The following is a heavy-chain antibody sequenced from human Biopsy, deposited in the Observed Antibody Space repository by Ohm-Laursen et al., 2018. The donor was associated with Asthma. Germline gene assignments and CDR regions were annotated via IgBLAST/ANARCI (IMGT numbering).Heavy chain of an antibody. CDR3: ARGDSSGWSHYYFDY. CDR1: GFTVSRDH. V-gene: IGHV3-53*01. CDR2: IYSGGTS. Sequence: SLRLSCAASGFTVSRDHMFWVRQAPGKGLEWVSVIYSGGTSHTAGSVRGRFTISRDFPKNTLHLQMHSLRVEDTAVYYCARGDSSGWSHYYFDYWGQGTLVTVSS. D-gene: IGHD6-19*01. J-gene: IGHJ4*02.